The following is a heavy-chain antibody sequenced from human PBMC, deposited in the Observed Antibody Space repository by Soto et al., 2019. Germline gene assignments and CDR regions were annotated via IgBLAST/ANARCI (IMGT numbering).Heavy chain of an antibody. V-gene: IGHV3-30*18. CDR3: AKGPYYASSDYYLDY. Sequence: GGSLRLSCAASEFTFSNYGMHWVRQAPGKGLEWVAVISNDGSNTYYEDSVKGRFTISRDNAKNTLYLQMNSLRAEDTAVYYCAKGPYYASSDYYLDYWGQGSLVTVSS. CDR2: ISNDGSNT. CDR1: EFTFSNYG. D-gene: IGHD3-22*01. J-gene: IGHJ4*02.